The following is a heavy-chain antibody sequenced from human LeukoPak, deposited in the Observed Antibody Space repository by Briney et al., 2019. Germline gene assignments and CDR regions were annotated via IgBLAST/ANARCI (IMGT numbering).Heavy chain of an antibody. V-gene: IGHV3-9*01. CDR3: AKGSSSSWNSGWFDP. Sequence: GRSLRLFCAASGFTFDDYAMHWVRQAPGKGLEWVSGISWNSGSIGYADSVKGRFTISRDNAKNSLYLQMNSLRAEDTALYYCAKGSSSSWNSGWFDPWGQGTLVTVSS. D-gene: IGHD6-13*01. J-gene: IGHJ5*02. CDR1: GFTFDDYA. CDR2: ISWNSGSI.